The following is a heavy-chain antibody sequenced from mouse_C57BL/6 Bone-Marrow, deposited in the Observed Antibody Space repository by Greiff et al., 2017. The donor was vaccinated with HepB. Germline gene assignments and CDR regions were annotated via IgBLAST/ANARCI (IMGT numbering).Heavy chain of an antibody. CDR1: GFTFSDYY. Sequence: EVQLKESGGGLVQPGGSLKLSCAASGFTFSDYYMYWVRQTPEKRLEWVAYISNGGGSTYYPDTVKGRFTISRDNAKNTLYLQMSRLKSEDTAMYYCARFRTGYFDYWGQGTTLTVSS. CDR2: ISNGGGST. CDR3: ARFRTGYFDY. J-gene: IGHJ2*01. D-gene: IGHD4-1*01. V-gene: IGHV5-12*01.